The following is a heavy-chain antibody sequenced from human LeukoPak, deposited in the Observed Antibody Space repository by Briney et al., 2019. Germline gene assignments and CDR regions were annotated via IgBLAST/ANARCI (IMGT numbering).Heavy chain of an antibody. Sequence: GGSLRLSCAASGFTFSDHYMDWVRQAPGKGLEWVGRVRNKANSHTTEYAASVKGRFTISRDDSKNSLYLQMNSLKTEDTAVYYCARGPTGSYSNFDYLGQGTLVTVSS. CDR3: ARGPTGSYSNFDY. J-gene: IGHJ4*02. CDR1: GFTFSDHY. CDR2: VRNKANSHTT. D-gene: IGHD1-26*01. V-gene: IGHV3-72*01.